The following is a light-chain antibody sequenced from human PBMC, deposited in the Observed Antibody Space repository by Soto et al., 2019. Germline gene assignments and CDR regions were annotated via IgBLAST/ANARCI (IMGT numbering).Light chain of an antibody. CDR2: EGS. Sequence: QSALTQPASVSGSPGQSITISCTGTSNDIKNYNLVSWYQQHPGKAPKLMIYEGSKRPSGVSNRFSGSKSGTTASLTISGLQAEDEADYYCSSYATYSPFVVFGGGTNVTVL. J-gene: IGLJ2*01. CDR1: SNDIKNYNL. V-gene: IGLV2-23*03. CDR3: SSYATYSPFVV.